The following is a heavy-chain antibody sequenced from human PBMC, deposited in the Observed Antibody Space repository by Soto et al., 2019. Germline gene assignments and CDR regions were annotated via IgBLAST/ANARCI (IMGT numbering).Heavy chain of an antibody. D-gene: IGHD2-15*01. CDR2: IYHSGST. CDR1: GGSISSGGYS. CDR3: ARPLVGSGHDAFDI. V-gene: IGHV4-30-2*01. Sequence: SETLSLTCAVSGGSISSGGYSWSWIRQPPGKGLEWIGYIYHSGSTYYNPSLKSRVTISVDRSKNQFSLKLSSVTAADTAVYYCARPLVGSGHDAFDIWGQGTMVTVSS. J-gene: IGHJ3*02.